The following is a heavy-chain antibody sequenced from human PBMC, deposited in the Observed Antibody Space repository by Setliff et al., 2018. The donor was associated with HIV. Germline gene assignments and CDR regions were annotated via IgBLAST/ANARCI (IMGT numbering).Heavy chain of an antibody. Sequence: PGAYLRLSCAASGFTFDSYAMHWVRQAPGKGLEWVAVIWYDGRNEYYADSVKGRFTISRDNSKNTLYLQMNSLRAEDTAVYYCAKDRSEITIFGVIISHWGQGSLVTVSS. CDR1: GFTFDSYA. D-gene: IGHD3-3*01. J-gene: IGHJ4*02. CDR3: AKDRSEITIFGVIISH. V-gene: IGHV3-33*06. CDR2: IWYDGRNE.